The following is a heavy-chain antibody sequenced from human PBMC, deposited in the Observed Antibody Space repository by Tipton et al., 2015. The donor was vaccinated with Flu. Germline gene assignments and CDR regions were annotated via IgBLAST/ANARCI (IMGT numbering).Heavy chain of an antibody. V-gene: IGHV4-38-2*02. J-gene: IGHJ6*02. CDR3: ARECGYYDSSGYYLAYYYYYGMDV. D-gene: IGHD3-22*01. CDR2: IYHSGST. Sequence: TLSLTCAVSGYSISSGYYWGWIRQPPGKGLEWIGSIYHSGSTYYNPSLKSRVTISVDTSKNQFSLKLSSVTAADTAVYYCARECGYYDSSGYYLAYYYYYGMDVWGQGTTVTVSS. CDR1: GYSISSGYY.